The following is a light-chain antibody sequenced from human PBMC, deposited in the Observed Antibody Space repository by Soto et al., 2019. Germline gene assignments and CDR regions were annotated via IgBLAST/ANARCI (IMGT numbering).Light chain of an antibody. CDR3: QSYDSSLSVV. CDR1: GATYD. Sequence: QPVLTQPPSVSGAPGQRVTISCTGATYDVHWYQQLPGTAPKLLIYGNSNRPSGVPDRFSGSKSGTSASLAITGLQAEDEADYYCQSYDSSLSVVFGGGTKLTVL. CDR2: GNS. J-gene: IGLJ2*01. V-gene: IGLV1-40*01.